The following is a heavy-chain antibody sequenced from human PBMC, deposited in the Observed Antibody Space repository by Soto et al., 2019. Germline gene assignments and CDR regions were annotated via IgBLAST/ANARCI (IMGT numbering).Heavy chain of an antibody. CDR1: GGSISDDSY. J-gene: IGHJ5*01. Sequence: PSETLSLTCTVSGGSISDDSYWSWIRQTPGKGLEWIGHTYHTGNTYYNPSLRSRVSISVDKSKSQFSLKLISVTAADTAVYFCARDEYQLLSSVSWFDSWGQGTLVTVSS. CDR3: ARDEYQLLSSVSWFDS. V-gene: IGHV4-30-4*01. CDR2: TYHTGNT. D-gene: IGHD2-2*01.